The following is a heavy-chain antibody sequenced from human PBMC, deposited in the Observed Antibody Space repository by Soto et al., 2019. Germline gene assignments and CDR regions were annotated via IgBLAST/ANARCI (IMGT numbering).Heavy chain of an antibody. CDR1: GLTFSSYS. V-gene: IGHV3-48*01. CDR3: ASSWDY. J-gene: IGHJ4*02. D-gene: IGHD6-13*01. CDR2: ISSGGTTI. Sequence: GGSLRLSCAVSGLTFSSYSMNWVRQAPGKGPEWVSYISSGGTTIYYADSVKGRFTISRDNAKNSLYLQMNSLRGEDTALYYCASSWDYWGQGTLVTVSS.